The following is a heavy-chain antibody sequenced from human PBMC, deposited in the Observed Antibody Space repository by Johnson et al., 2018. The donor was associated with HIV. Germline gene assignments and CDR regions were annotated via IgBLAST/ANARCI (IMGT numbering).Heavy chain of an antibody. V-gene: IGHV3-20*04. J-gene: IGHJ3*02. CDR2: INWNGGST. Sequence: VQLVESGGGLVQPGGSLRLSCAASGFTFSSDWWMNWVRQAPGKGLEWVSGINWNGGSTGYADSVKGRFTISRDNAKNSLYLQMNSLSAEDTAVYYCASGRSYYLGGAFDIWGQGTMVTVSS. D-gene: IGHD1-26*01. CDR3: ASGRSYYLGGAFDI. CDR1: GFTFSSDWW.